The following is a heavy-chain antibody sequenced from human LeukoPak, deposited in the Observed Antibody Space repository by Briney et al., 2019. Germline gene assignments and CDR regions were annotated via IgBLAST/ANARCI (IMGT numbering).Heavy chain of an antibody. Sequence: ASVKVSCKGSGYTFTSYDINWVRQATGQGVEWMGWMNPNSGNTGYAQKFQGRVTMTTNTSISTAYMELSSLRSEDTAVYYCARGGADYSNYEGFDNFDYWGQGTLVTVSS. CDR2: MNPNSGNT. D-gene: IGHD4-11*01. J-gene: IGHJ4*02. CDR3: ARGGADYSNYEGFDNFDY. V-gene: IGHV1-8*01. CDR1: GYTFTSYD.